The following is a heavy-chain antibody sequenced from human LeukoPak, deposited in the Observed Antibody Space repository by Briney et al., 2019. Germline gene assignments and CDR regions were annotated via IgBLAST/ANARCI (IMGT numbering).Heavy chain of an antibody. V-gene: IGHV4-59*01. CDR3: ARGAYCGANCYYYFDY. Sequence: PSETLSLTCTVSGGSIKSYYCSWIRQPPGKGLEWIGYISYIGSTNYTSSLRGRVTFSVDTSKHQLSLRLSSVTPADTAVYFCARGAYCGANCYYYFDYWGQGTLVTVSS. D-gene: IGHD2-21*02. CDR2: ISYIGST. J-gene: IGHJ4*02. CDR1: GGSIKSYY.